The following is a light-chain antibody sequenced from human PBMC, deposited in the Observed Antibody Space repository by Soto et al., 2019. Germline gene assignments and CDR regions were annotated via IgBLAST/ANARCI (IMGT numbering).Light chain of an antibody. J-gene: IGLJ7*01. V-gene: IGLV1-44*01. CDR1: TSNIGSNT. CDR3: AVWDDSLNAGV. CDR2: SND. Sequence: QSVLTQPPSASGTPGQSVTLSCSGSTSNIGSNTVNWYQQLPGTTPKLLVYSNDQRPSGVPDRFSASKSGTSAFLAISGLQSEDEADYDCAVWDDSLNAGVFGGGTQLTVL.